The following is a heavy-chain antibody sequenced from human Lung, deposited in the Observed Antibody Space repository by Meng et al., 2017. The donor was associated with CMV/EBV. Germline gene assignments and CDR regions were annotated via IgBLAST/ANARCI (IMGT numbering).Heavy chain of an antibody. CDR3: ARVGAARPGVYYYYGMDV. CDR1: GFTFGEYG. CDR2: INWNGSST. V-gene: IGHV3-20*04. J-gene: IGHJ6*02. Sequence: ESLKISCAASGFTFGEYGMSWVRQAPGKGLEWVSGINWNGSSTGYADSVKGRFTISRDNAKNSLYLQMNSLRAEDTALYYCARVGAARPGVYYYYGMDVWGQGTXVTVSS. D-gene: IGHD6-6*01.